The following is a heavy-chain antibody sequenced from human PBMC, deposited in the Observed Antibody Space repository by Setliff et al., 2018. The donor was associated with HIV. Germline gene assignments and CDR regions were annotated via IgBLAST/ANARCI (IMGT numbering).Heavy chain of an antibody. V-gene: IGHV3-30*03. CDR1: GFAFNTYG. CDR2: ISYDGSNK. Sequence: PGGSLRLSCAASGFAFNTYGMHWVRQAPGKGLEWVAFISYDGSNKHFSDSVKGRFTIFRDNPKNTLYLQMSRLRPEDTAVYYCARERWEEIYPGNYFDYWGQGMLVTVSS. CDR3: ARERWEEIYPGNYFDY. J-gene: IGHJ4*02. D-gene: IGHD1-26*01.